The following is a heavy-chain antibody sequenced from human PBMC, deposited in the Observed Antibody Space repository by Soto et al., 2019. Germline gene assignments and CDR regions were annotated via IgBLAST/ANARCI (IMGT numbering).Heavy chain of an antibody. CDR2: IYYSGST. CDR1: GGSISSYY. J-gene: IGHJ6*03. V-gene: IGHV4-59*01. D-gene: IGHD3-3*01. Sequence: PSETLSLTCTVSGGSISSYYWSWIRQPPWKGLECIGYIYYSGSTNYNPSLKSRVTISVDTSKNQFSLKLSSVTAADTTVYYCARGFTIFGVVIPYYYMDVWGKGTTVT. CDR3: ARGFTIFGVVIPYYYMDV.